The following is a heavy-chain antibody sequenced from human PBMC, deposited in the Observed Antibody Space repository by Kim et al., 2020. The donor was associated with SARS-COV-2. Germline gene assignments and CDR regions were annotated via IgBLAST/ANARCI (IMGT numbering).Heavy chain of an antibody. CDR3: TRVSTGTTPVGNY. CDR2: IRIKAYGGTT. J-gene: IGHJ4*02. Sequence: GGSLRLSCTASGFTFGDYGMSWFRQAPGKGLEWVGFIRIKAYGGTTENAASVKGRFSISRDDSKSIAYLQMNSLKTEDTAVYYCTRVSTGTTPVGNYWGQGTLVTVSS. D-gene: IGHD1-1*01. V-gene: IGHV3-49*03. CDR1: GFTFGDYG.